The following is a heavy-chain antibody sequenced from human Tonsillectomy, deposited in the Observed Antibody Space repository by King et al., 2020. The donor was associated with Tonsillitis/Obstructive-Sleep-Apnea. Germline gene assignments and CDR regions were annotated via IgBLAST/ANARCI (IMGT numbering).Heavy chain of an antibody. V-gene: IGHV3-33*01. D-gene: IGHD3-10*01. CDR1: GFTFSSYG. CDR3: ARDARGGRAQDSDGMDV. Sequence: VQLVESGGGVVQPGRSLRLSCAASGFTFSSYGMHWVRQAPGKGLEWVAVIWYDGSNKYYADSVKGRFTISRDNSKNTLYLQMNSLRAEDTAVYYCARDARGGRAQDSDGMDVWGQGTTVTVSS. CDR2: IWYDGSNK. J-gene: IGHJ6*02.